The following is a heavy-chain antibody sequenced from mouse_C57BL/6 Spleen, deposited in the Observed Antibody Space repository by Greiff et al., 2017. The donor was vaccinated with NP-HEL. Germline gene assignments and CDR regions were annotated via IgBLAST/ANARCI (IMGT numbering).Heavy chain of an antibody. CDR2: LWSGGST. CDR3: AREEDAMDY. Sequence: VQLVESGPGLVQPSQSLSITCTVSGFSLTSYGVHWVRQSPGKGLEWLGVLWSGGSTDSNAAFISRLSISKDNSKIQVFFKMNSLQADDTAIYYCAREEDAMDYWGQGTSVTVSS. J-gene: IGHJ4*01. CDR1: GFSLTSYG. V-gene: IGHV2-2*01.